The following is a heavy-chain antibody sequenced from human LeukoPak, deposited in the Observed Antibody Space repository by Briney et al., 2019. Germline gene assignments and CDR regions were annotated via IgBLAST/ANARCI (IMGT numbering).Heavy chain of an antibody. CDR1: GDSFSSNSAS. V-gene: IGHV6-1*01. J-gene: IGHJ5*02. CDR2: TYHRSKWSN. Sequence: SQTLSLTCAISGDSFSSNSASWNWLRQSPSRGLEWLGRTYHRSKWSNDYAPSVKSRITINPDTSRNQFSLQLNSVTPEDTAVYYCARDRDSDYEWGPFDPWGQGTLVTVSS. D-gene: IGHD4-11*01. CDR3: ARDRDSDYEWGPFDP.